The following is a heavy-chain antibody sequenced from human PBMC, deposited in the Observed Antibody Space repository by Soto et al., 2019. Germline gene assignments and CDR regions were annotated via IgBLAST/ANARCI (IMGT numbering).Heavy chain of an antibody. CDR1: GGSISRSNW. D-gene: IGHD3-16*01. CDR2: IYHSGST. V-gene: IGHV4-4*02. J-gene: IGHJ6*04. CDR3: ARVGGGYYYGMEV. Sequence: HVQLQESGPGLVKPSGTLSLTCAVSGGSISRSNWWSWVRPPPGKGLEWIGEIYHSGSTNCNPSLKGRVTVAVEQSKNQLSLKLSSVTAAYTAVYYCARVGGGYYYGMEVWGKGTTVTVYS.